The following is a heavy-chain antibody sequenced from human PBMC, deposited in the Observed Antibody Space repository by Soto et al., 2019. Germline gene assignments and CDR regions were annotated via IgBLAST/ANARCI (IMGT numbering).Heavy chain of an antibody. J-gene: IGHJ4*02. D-gene: IGHD5-18*01. V-gene: IGHV1-69*01. CDR3: ARGPPNTAMVPYYFDY. CDR1: GGTFSSYA. CDR2: IIPIFGTA. Sequence: QVQLVQSGAEVKKPGSSVKVSCKASGGTFSSYAISWVRQAPGQGLEWMGGIIPIFGTAKYAQKFQGRVTITADESTSIAYMELSSLRSEDTAVYYCARGPPNTAMVPYYFDYWGQGTLVTVSS.